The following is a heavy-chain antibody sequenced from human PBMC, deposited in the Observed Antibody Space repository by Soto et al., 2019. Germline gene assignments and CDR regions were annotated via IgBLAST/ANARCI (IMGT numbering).Heavy chain of an antibody. CDR2: IYYSGST. Sequence: PXXTLSLPFTVSGGSISSYYWSWIRQPPGKGLEWIGYIYYSGSTNYNPSLKSRVTISVDTSKNQFSLKLSSVTAADTAVYYCARVGDTAMAIDYWGQGTLVTVS. J-gene: IGHJ4*02. V-gene: IGHV4-59*01. CDR3: ARVGDTAMAIDY. CDR1: GGSISSYY. D-gene: IGHD5-18*01.